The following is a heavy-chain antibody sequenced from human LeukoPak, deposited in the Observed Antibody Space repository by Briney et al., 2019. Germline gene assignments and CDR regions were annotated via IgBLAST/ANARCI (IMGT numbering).Heavy chain of an antibody. CDR1: GFTVSSNY. J-gene: IGHJ6*04. Sequence: RGSLRLSRAASGFTVSSNYMSWVRQAPGKGLECVSVIYSGGSTYYADSVKGRFTISRDNAKNSLYLQMNSVKAEDTAVYYCADLGITMIGGVWGKGTTVTISS. CDR3: ADLGITMIGGV. V-gene: IGHV3-53*01. CDR2: IYSGGST. D-gene: IGHD3-10*02.